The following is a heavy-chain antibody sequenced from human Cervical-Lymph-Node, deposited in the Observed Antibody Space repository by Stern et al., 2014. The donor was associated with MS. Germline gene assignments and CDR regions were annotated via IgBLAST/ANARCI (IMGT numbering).Heavy chain of an antibody. J-gene: IGHJ3*02. D-gene: IGHD2-15*01. CDR3: ARMGRYCSGGSCYDRGAFDI. CDR2: IDLEGDK. CDR1: GFSLSTSGMR. V-gene: IGHV2-70*04. Sequence: QVTLRESGPALVKPTQTLTLTCTFPGFSLSTSGMRVSWIRQPPGKALEWLGRIDLEGDKFYSTSLKTRLTISKDTSKNQVVLIMTNMDPVDTATYYCARMGRYCSGGSCYDRGAFDIWGQGTMVTVSS.